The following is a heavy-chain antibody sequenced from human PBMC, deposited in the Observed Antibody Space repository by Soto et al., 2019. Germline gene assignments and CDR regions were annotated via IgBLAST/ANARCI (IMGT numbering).Heavy chain of an antibody. V-gene: IGHV4-39*01. CDR1: GASIRSSAY. CDR3: ANYYGSGKDV. D-gene: IGHD3-10*01. Sequence: SETLSLTCTVSGASIRSSAYWGWIRQPPGKGLEWIGSIYSIGNTYYNPSLKSGVTISADTSKNQFSLKLSSVTAADTAVYYCANYYGSGKDVWGQGTTVTVS. J-gene: IGHJ6*02. CDR2: IYSIGNT.